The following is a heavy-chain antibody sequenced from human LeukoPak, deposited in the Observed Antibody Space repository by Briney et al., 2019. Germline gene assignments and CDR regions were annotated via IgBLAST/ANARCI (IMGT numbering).Heavy chain of an antibody. CDR2: IYYSGST. Sequence: SETLSLTCTVSGGSISSYHWGWIRQPPGKGLEWIGYIYYSGSTNYNSSLKSRVTISVDTSKNQFSLKLSSVTAADTAVYYCARDSSSRTYYYYYYMDVWGKGTTVTVSS. CDR3: ARDSSSRTYYYYYYMDV. V-gene: IGHV4-59*01. D-gene: IGHD6-13*01. CDR1: GGSISSYH. J-gene: IGHJ6*03.